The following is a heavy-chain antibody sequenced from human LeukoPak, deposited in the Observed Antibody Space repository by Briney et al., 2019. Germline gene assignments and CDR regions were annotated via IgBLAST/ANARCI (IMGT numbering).Heavy chain of an antibody. CDR1: GFTFSSYW. Sequence: GGSLRLSCAASGFTFSSYWMHWVRQAPGKGLVWVSRVNSDGSSTTYADSVKGRFTISRDNAKNTLYLQMNSLRAEDTAVYYCARGSGWFGDLDYWGQGTLVTVSS. V-gene: IGHV3-74*01. D-gene: IGHD3-10*01. J-gene: IGHJ4*02. CDR3: ARGSGWFGDLDY. CDR2: VNSDGSST.